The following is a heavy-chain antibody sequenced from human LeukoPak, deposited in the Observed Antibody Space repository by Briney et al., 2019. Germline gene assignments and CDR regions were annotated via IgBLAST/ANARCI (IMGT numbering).Heavy chain of an antibody. D-gene: IGHD1-26*01. CDR2: IYCDDDK. J-gene: IGHJ4*02. CDR1: GFSLSTSGLG. V-gene: IGHV2-5*02. CDR3: AHRRFSGSDRAFDY. Sequence: ASGPTLVKPTQTLTLTCTFSGFSLSTSGLGVGWIRQPPGKALEWLALIYCDDDKPYSPSRKNRLTITKDTSQNKVVLTMTNMDPVDTATYYCAHRRFSGSDRAFDYWGQGTLVTVSS.